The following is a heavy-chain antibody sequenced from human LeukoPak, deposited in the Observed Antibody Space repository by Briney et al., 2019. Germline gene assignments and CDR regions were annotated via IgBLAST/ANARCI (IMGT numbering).Heavy chain of an antibody. V-gene: IGHV4-39*01. D-gene: IGHD4-17*01. CDR2: ISYSGRT. CDR3: ASQGAGTVITDY. Sequence: SETLSLTCTVSVASIYSSDHYCAWIRQPPGKGLEFIGNISYSGRTNYNPSIKSRVTISVGTSKTRFSLRLSSVTAADTAVYYCASQGAGTVITDYWGQGILVTVSS. CDR1: VASIYSSDHY. J-gene: IGHJ4*02.